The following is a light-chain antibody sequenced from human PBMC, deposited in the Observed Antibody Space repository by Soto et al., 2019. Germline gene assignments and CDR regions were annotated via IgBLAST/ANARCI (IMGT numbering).Light chain of an antibody. CDR1: SSDVGSYNY. J-gene: IGLJ7*01. CDR3: RSYTRIRTRV. Sequence: QSALTQPASVSGSPGQSITISCTGTSSDVGSYNYVSWYQQHPGKAPKLMIYEVSNRPSGVSNRFSGSKSGNTASLTISGLQAEDEAHYSCRSYTRIRTRVFGGGTQLTVL. V-gene: IGLV2-14*01. CDR2: EVS.